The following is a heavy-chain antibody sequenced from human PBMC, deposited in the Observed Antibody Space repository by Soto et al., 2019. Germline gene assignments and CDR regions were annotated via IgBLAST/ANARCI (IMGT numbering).Heavy chain of an antibody. Sequence: ASVKVSCKASGFSFTGYYIHWLRQAPGQGLEWMGWINAHSGGTEYAQKFQGRVTLTRDTSIATAYLTLTSLTSDDTALYYCATYSYLLDTSGYHDVWGQGLQVTVSS. CDR1: GFSFTGYY. V-gene: IGHV1-2*02. CDR3: ATYSYLLDTSGYHDV. CDR2: INAHSGGT. J-gene: IGHJ4*02. D-gene: IGHD3-22*01.